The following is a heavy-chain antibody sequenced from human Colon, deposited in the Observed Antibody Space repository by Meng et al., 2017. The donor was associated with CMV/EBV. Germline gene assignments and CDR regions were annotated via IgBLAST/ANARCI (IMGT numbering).Heavy chain of an antibody. CDR3: AKDRWGVSVGGSDY. Sequence: GESLKISCAASGFTFGNFAMTWVRQAPGKGLEWVSRISASGGNTYYADSVKGRFSVSRDNSNSTLFLQLNSLRAEDTAIYYGAKDRWGVSVGGSDYWGQGTLVTVSS. J-gene: IGHJ4*02. V-gene: IGHV3-23*01. CDR2: ISASGGNT. D-gene: IGHD3-16*01. CDR1: GFTFGNFA.